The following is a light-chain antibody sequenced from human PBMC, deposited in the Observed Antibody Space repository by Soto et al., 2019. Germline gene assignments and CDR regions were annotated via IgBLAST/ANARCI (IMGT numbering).Light chain of an antibody. CDR3: QQYNNWPWT. J-gene: IGKJ1*01. V-gene: IGKV3-15*01. Sequence: VLSQSPCTLSLSTGERATLSCRASQSVSNNYLAWYQQKPGQAPRLLIHGASTRAPGFPARFSGSGSGTDFTLTISSLQSEDFAVYYCQQYNNWPWTFAQGTKVDTK. CDR1: QSVSNN. CDR2: GAS.